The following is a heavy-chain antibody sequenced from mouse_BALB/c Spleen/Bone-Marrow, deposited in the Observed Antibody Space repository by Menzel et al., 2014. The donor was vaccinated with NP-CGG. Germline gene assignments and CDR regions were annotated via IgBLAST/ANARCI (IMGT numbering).Heavy chain of an antibody. Sequence: EVKLVESGPELVKPGASVKISCKASGYSFTGYFMNWVMQSHGKSLEWIGRINPYNGDTFYNQKFKGKASLTVDKSSSTAHMELRSLASEGSAVYYCARVTTDWYFDVWGAGTTVTVSP. CDR1: GYSFTGYF. CDR3: ARVTTDWYFDV. CDR2: INPYNGDT. J-gene: IGHJ1*01. D-gene: IGHD1-1*01. V-gene: IGHV1-20*02.